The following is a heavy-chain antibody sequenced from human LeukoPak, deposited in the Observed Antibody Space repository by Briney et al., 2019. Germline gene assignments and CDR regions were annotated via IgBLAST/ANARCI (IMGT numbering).Heavy chain of an antibody. J-gene: IGHJ4*02. D-gene: IGHD2-15*01. CDR1: GDSVPSNSAA. V-gene: IGHV6-1*01. Sequence: SGPTLVKPSQTLSLTCAISGDSVPSNSAAWNWIRQSPSRGLDWLRRTYYRSKWYNDDAVSVKSRLTINPDTSKNQFSLQLNSVTPEDTAVYYCVREDCSGGSCYSGFDSWVQGTLVTVSS. CDR3: VREDCSGGSCYSGFDS. CDR2: TYYRSKWYN.